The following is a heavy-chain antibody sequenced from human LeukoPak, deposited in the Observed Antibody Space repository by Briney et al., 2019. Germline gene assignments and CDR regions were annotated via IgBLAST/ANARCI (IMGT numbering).Heavy chain of an antibody. V-gene: IGHV3-15*01. CDR1: GFTFSSYG. D-gene: IGHD1-26*01. CDR2: IKSKTDGGTT. CDR3: TTDVGSYYGYYFDY. Sequence: PGGSLRLSCAASGFTFSSYGMHWVRQAPGKGLEWVGRIKSKTDGGTTDYAAPVKGRFTISRDDSKNTLYLQMNSLKTEDTAVYYCTTDVGSYYGYYFDYWGQGTLVTVSS. J-gene: IGHJ4*02.